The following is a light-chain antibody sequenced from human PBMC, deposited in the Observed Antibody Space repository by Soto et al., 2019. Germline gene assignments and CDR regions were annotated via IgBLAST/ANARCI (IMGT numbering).Light chain of an antibody. CDR1: QSVSNY. CDR3: QQRSDWPPLT. J-gene: IGKJ4*01. Sequence: EIVLTQSPATLSLSPGERATLSCRASQSVSNYLAWYQQKPGQAPRLLIYDASNRATGIPARFSGSGSGTDFTLTISSIEPEDVAVYYCQQRSDWPPLTFGGGTKVEIK. V-gene: IGKV3-11*01. CDR2: DAS.